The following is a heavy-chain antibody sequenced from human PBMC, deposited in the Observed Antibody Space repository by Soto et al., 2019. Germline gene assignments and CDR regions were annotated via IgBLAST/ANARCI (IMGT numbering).Heavy chain of an antibody. CDR1: GGTFNSFG. Sequence: QVHVVQSGAEVKKPGSSVKVTCKAFGGTFNSFGINWVRQAPGQGLEWMGGIIPVFGTTKYAQKFRDRVTLVADRSTSTSYMELSSLTSDDTAVYYCAIEVWGRGGYYLDSWGQVTLVTVSS. CDR2: IIPVFGTT. V-gene: IGHV1-69*06. CDR3: AIEVWGRGGYYLDS. J-gene: IGHJ4*02. D-gene: IGHD7-27*01.